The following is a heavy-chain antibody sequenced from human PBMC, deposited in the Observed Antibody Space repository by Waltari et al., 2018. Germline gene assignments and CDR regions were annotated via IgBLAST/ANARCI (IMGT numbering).Heavy chain of an antibody. Sequence: QVQLVESGGGVVQPGRSLRLSCAASGFTFSSYGMHWVRQAPGKGLEWVAVISYDGSNKYYADSGKGRFTISRDNSKNTLYLQMNSLRAEDTAVYYCATRIAARLDYWGQGTLVTVSS. CDR3: ATRIAARLDY. CDR2: ISYDGSNK. D-gene: IGHD6-6*01. V-gene: IGHV3-30*03. CDR1: GFTFSSYG. J-gene: IGHJ4*02.